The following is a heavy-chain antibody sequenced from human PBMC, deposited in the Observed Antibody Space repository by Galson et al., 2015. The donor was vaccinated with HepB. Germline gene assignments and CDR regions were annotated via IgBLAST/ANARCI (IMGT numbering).Heavy chain of an antibody. V-gene: IGHV3-21*04. CDR3: TREGYCSGGSCYSRTGLFDY. CDR2: ISSSSSYT. D-gene: IGHD2-15*01. J-gene: IGHJ4*02. CDR1: GFTFSSYA. Sequence: SLRLSCAASGFTFSSYAMSWVRQAPGKGLEWVSSISSSSSYTNYADSVKGRFTISRDNAKNSLYLQMNSLRAEDTAVYYCTREGYCSGGSCYSRTGLFDYWGQGTLVTVSS.